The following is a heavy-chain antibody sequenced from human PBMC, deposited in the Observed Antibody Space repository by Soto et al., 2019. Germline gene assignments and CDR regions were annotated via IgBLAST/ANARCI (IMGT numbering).Heavy chain of an antibody. CDR2: IYWDDDK. CDR1: GFSLSTSGVG. D-gene: IGHD5-12*01. CDR3: AHYNSRYDYLDY. J-gene: IGHJ4*02. Sequence: QITLKESGPTLVKPTQTLTLTCTFSGFSLSTSGVGVGWIRQPPGKALEWLALIYWDDDKRYSPSLKSRLTITKDTTKSEVVLTMTIMDPVDTAAYYCAHYNSRYDYLDYWGQGTLVTVSS. V-gene: IGHV2-5*02.